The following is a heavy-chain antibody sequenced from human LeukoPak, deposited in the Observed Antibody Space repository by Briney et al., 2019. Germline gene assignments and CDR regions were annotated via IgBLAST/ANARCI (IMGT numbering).Heavy chain of an antibody. V-gene: IGHV3-11*01. CDR2: ITNGGSTI. Sequence: GGSLRLSCAASGFTFSDYNMNWVRQAPGKGLEWVSYITNGGSTIHHADSVKGRFTISRDNAKKTLYLQMNSLRAEDTAVYYCARSIGLTGGGVDVWGQGTRSPSL. CDR3: ARSIGLTGGGVDV. D-gene: IGHD3-9*01. J-gene: IGHJ6*02. CDR1: GFTFSDYN.